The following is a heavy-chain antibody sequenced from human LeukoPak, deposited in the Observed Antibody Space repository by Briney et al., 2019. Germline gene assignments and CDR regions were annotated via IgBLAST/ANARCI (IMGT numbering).Heavy chain of an antibody. Sequence: SEALSLTGTVFGGSVSSGSDYWSWIRQPPGKGLECIGYIYYSGSTNYNPSLKSRVTISVDTSKNQFSLKLSSVTAADTAVYYCARGVSWFGVFDYWGQGTLVTVSS. CDR1: GGSVSSGSDY. CDR3: ARGVSWFGVFDY. D-gene: IGHD3-10*01. CDR2: IYYSGST. V-gene: IGHV4-61*01. J-gene: IGHJ4*02.